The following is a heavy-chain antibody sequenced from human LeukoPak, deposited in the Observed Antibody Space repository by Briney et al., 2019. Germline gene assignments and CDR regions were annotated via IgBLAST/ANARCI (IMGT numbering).Heavy chain of an antibody. CDR1: GFTFSSYG. CDR3: AKGTRDHYYGSGYFDY. D-gene: IGHD3-10*01. V-gene: IGHV3-30*02. J-gene: IGHJ4*02. CDR2: IRYDGSNK. Sequence: GGSLRLSCAASGFTFSSYGMHWVRQAPGKGLEWVAFIRYDGSNKYYADSVKGRFTISRDNSKNTLYLQMNSLRAEDTAVYYCAKGTRDHYYGSGYFDYWGQGTLVTVSS.